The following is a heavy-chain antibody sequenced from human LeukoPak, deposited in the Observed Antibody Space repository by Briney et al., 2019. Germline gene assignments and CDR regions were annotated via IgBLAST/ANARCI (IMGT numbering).Heavy chain of an antibody. CDR1: GYTFTSYG. CDR3: ARESEAFNWNDVQSWFDP. Sequence: GASVKVSCKASGYTFTSYGISWVRQAPGQRLEWMGWINPNSCGTNYAQKFQGRVTMTSDTSISTAYMELSRLRSDDTAVYYCARESEAFNWNDVQSWFDPWGQGTLVTVSS. V-gene: IGHV1-2*02. CDR2: INPNSCGT. J-gene: IGHJ5*02. D-gene: IGHD1-1*01.